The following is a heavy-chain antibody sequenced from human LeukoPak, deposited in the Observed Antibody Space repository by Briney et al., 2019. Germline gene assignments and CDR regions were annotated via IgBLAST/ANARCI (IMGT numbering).Heavy chain of an antibody. V-gene: IGHV1-2*02. D-gene: IGHD3-22*01. J-gene: IGHJ4*02. CDR3: AREYYDSSAYNQEAIDY. CDR2: INPNSGGT. Sequence: ASVKVSCKASGYTFTGYYMHWVRQAPGQGLEWMGWINPNSGGTNYAQKFQGRVTMTRDTSISTAYMELSRLRSDDTAVYYCAREYYDSSAYNQEAIDYWGQGTLVTVSS. CDR1: GYTFTGYY.